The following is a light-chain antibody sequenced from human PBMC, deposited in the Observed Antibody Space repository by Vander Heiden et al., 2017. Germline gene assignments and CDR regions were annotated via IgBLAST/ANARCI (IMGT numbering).Light chain of an antibody. CDR1: QSVLYSSNNKSY. CDR2: WAS. J-gene: IGKJ5*01. Sequence: DVVMCQSPDSLDVSLGVRATINCTSSQSVLYSSNNKSYLACYQQKPGQPPTLLIAWASTRESEVPDRFSGCGSRTDFTLTISSLQAENVAVYYCQQYYSTPTFGQGTRLEIK. CDR3: QQYYSTPT. V-gene: IGKV4-1*01.